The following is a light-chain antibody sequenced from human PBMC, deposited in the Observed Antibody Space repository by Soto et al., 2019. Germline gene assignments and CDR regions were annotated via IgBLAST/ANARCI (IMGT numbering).Light chain of an antibody. CDR3: AAWDDSLKRV. Sequence: QSVLTQPPSASGTPGQRGTISCSGSSSNIGSNTVNWYQQLPGTAPKLLIYSNNQRPSGVPDRSSGSKSGTSASLAISGLQSEDEADYYCAAWDDSLKRVFGTGTKVTVL. J-gene: IGLJ1*01. V-gene: IGLV1-44*01. CDR1: SSNIGSNT. CDR2: SNN.